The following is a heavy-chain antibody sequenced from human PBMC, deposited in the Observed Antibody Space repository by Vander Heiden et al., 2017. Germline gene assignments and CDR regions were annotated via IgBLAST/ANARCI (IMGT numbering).Heavy chain of an antibody. CDR2: IYHGDSDT. Sequence: EVQLVQSGAEVKKPGESLKISCKGSGYSFTSYWIGWVRQMPGKGLEWMGIIYHGDSDTSYSPSGQGQVTISADKSISTAYLQWSSLKASDTAMYYCARRPDDSLTGGAFDIWGQGTMVTVSS. CDR1: GYSFTSYW. CDR3: ARRPDDSLTGGAFDI. J-gene: IGHJ3*02. V-gene: IGHV5-51*01. D-gene: IGHD3-9*01.